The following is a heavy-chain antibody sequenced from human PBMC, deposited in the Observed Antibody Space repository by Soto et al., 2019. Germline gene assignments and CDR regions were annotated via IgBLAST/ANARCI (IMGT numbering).Heavy chain of an antibody. CDR1: GFTFSSYG. J-gene: IGHJ6*02. D-gene: IGHD6-6*01. V-gene: IGHV3-33*01. CDR3: ARVKRQLQYNYYGMDV. CDR2: IWYDGSNK. Sequence: QVQLVESGGGVVQPGRSLRLSCAASGFTFSSYGMHWVHQAPGKGLEWVAVIWYDGSNKYYADSVKGRFTISRDNSKNTLYLQMNSLRAEDTAVYYCARVKRQLQYNYYGMDVWGQGTTVTVSS.